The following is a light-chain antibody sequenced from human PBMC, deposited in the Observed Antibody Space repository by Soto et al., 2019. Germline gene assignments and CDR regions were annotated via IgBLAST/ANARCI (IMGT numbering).Light chain of an antibody. J-gene: IGLJ3*02. Sequence: QSVLTQPASVSGSPGQSITISCTGTSSDVGGYNFVSWYQQHPGKAPKLMIYEVSNRPSGVSNRFSGSKSGNTASLTISGLQVEDEADYICGSFTTNRIWVFGGGTKLTVL. CDR3: GSFTTNRIWV. CDR2: EVS. CDR1: SSDVGGYNF. V-gene: IGLV2-14*01.